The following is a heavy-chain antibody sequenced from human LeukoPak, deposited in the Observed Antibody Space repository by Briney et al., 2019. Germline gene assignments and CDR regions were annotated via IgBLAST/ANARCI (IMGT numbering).Heavy chain of an antibody. CDR3: AKDANIVVVPAADLDP. CDR1: GFTFSNYG. V-gene: IGHV3-23*01. Sequence: GGSLRLSCAASGFTFSNYGMSWVRQASGKGLEWVSAISGSGVNTFYADSVKGRFTISRDTSKNTLYLQMNSLRAEDTAVYYCAKDANIVVVPAADLDPWGQGTLVTVSS. CDR2: ISGSGVNT. D-gene: IGHD2-2*01. J-gene: IGHJ5*02.